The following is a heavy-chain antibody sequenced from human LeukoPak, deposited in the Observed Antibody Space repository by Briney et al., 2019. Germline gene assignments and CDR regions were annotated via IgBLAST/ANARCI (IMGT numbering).Heavy chain of an antibody. J-gene: IGHJ4*02. CDR1: GFTFSSYA. V-gene: IGHV3-23*01. D-gene: IGHD3-10*01. CDR2: ISGSGGST. CDR3: AKDCGSGSYYPTTLDY. Sequence: PGGSLRLSCAASGFTFSSYAMSWVRQAPGKGLEWVSAISGSGGSTYYADSVKGRFTISRDNSKNTLYLQMNSLRAEDTAVYYCAKDCGSGSYYPTTLDYWGQGTLVTVSS.